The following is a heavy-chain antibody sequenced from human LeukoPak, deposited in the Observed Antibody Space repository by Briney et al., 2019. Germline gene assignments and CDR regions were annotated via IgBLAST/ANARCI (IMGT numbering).Heavy chain of an antibody. Sequence: GGSLRLSCAASGFTFSSYEMSWVRQAPGKGLEWVSYISSSSSYIYYADSVKGRFTISRDNAKNSLYLQMNSLRAEDTAVYYCASPLSEGYFDWLSENDAFDIWGQGTMVTVSS. CDR2: ISSSSSYI. D-gene: IGHD3-9*01. V-gene: IGHV3-21*05. J-gene: IGHJ3*02. CDR3: ASPLSEGYFDWLSENDAFDI. CDR1: GFTFSSYE.